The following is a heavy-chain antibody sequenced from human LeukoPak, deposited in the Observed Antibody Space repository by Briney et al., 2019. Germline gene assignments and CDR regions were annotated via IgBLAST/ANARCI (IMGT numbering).Heavy chain of an antibody. CDR1: GYSFSNYW. Sequence: GESLRISCKASGYSFSNYWIAWVRQMPGKGLEWMGILYPGDSDTRYSPSFQGQVTISADKSINTSYLQWSSLKASDTAIYYCAKGRQQLASLTWFDPWGQGTLGTVSS. CDR2: LYPGDSDT. D-gene: IGHD6-13*01. V-gene: IGHV5-51*01. J-gene: IGHJ5*02. CDR3: AKGRQQLASLTWFDP.